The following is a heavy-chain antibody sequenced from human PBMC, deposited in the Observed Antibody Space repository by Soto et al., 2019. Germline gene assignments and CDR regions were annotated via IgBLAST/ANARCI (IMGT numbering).Heavy chain of an antibody. Sequence: PGGSLRLSCAASGFTFSSYAMSWVRQAPGKGLEWVSAISGSGGSTYYADSVKGRFTISRDNSKNTLYLQMNSLRAEDTAVYYCAKGSGDLRYYYGMDVWGQGTTFTVSS. CDR2: ISGSGGST. CDR1: GFTFSSYA. V-gene: IGHV3-23*01. J-gene: IGHJ6*02. D-gene: IGHD7-27*01. CDR3: AKGSGDLRYYYGMDV.